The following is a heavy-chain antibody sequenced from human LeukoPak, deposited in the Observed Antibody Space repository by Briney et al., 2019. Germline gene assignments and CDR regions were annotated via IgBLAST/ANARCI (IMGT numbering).Heavy chain of an antibody. Sequence: PGGSLRLSCAASGFTFSSYWMSWVRQAPGKGLEWVVNIKQDGSEKYYVDSVKGRFTISRDNAKNSLYLQMNSLRAEDTAVYYCARVSPLYYDFWSGYYPYYGMDVWGQGTTVTVSS. CDR3: ARVSPLYYDFWSGYYPYYGMDV. V-gene: IGHV3-7*01. D-gene: IGHD3-3*01. CDR1: GFTFSSYW. CDR2: IKQDGSEK. J-gene: IGHJ6*02.